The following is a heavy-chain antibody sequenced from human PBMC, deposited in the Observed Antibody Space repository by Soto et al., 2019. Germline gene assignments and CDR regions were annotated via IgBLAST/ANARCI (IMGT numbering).Heavy chain of an antibody. CDR3: ARVGGAPLGAFDI. CDR1: GGSITSYY. Sequence: SESLSLTCTVAGGSITSYYWSWIRQPPGRGLEWIGYIFYSGSTNYNPSLTSRVTVSVDTSKNQLSLKLTSVNAADTAVYYCARVGGAPLGAFDIWGQGTMVNVSS. J-gene: IGHJ3*02. CDR2: IFYSGST. D-gene: IGHD1-26*01. V-gene: IGHV4-59*01.